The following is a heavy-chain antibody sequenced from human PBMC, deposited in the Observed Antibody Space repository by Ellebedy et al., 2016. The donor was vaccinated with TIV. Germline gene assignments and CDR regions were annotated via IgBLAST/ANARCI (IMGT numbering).Heavy chain of an antibody. CDR2: IYQSGST. CDR1: GGSISSSNW. J-gene: IGHJ4*02. Sequence: SETLSLTCAVSGGSISSSNWWSWVRQPPGKGLEWIGEIYQSGSTNYNPSLKSRVTIFVDTSNNQFSLRLSSVTAADTAVYYCARGGRRWFSDYWGQGTLVTVSS. V-gene: IGHV4-4*02. CDR3: ARGGRRWFSDY. D-gene: IGHD4-23*01.